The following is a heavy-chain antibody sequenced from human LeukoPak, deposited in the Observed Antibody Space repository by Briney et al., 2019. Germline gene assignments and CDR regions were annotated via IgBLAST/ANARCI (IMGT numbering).Heavy chain of an antibody. J-gene: IGHJ4*02. Sequence: ASVKVSCKASGYTFTSYGISWVRQAPGQGLEWMGWISGYNGNTNIAQKLQGRVTVTTEKSTSTAYMELRSLRSDDTAVYYCARDLSSGWYYFDYWGQGTLVTVSS. CDR1: GYTFTSYG. CDR3: ARDLSSGWYYFDY. V-gene: IGHV1-18*01. D-gene: IGHD6-19*01. CDR2: ISGYNGNT.